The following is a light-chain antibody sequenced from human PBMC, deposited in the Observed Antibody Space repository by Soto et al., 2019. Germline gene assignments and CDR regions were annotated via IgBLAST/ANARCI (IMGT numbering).Light chain of an antibody. Sequence: QSVLTQPASVSGSPGPSVTISCTGPRSDIGDSNFISWYQHSPGKAPRLLIYEVNNRPSGVSKRFSGSKAGNTASLTISGLLDDDEADYFCASFRSGTILVFGSGTKVTVI. J-gene: IGLJ1*01. CDR3: ASFRSGTILV. CDR2: EVN. V-gene: IGLV2-14*01. CDR1: RSDIGDSNF.